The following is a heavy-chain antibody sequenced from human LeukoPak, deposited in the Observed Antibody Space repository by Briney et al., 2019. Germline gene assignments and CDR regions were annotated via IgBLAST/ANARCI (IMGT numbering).Heavy chain of an antibody. V-gene: IGHV3-7*01. CDR1: GFTFSSYW. D-gene: IGHD2-21*02. Sequence: GGSLRLSCAASGFTFSSYWMSWVRQAPGKGLEWVANIKQDGSEKYYVDSVKGRFTISRDNAKNSLYLQMNSLRAEDTAVYYCARGGVYCAGDCVDYWGQGTLVTVSS. CDR2: IKQDGSEK. J-gene: IGHJ4*02. CDR3: ARGGVYCAGDCVDY.